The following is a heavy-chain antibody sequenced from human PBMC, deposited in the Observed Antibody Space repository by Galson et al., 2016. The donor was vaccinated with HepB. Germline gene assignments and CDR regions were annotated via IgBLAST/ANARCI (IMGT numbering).Heavy chain of an antibody. D-gene: IGHD3-22*01. V-gene: IGHV4-39*01. CDR1: GGSISSSYY. CDR2: IFYSGTT. CDR3: ATVGDYDSTGYYLFDY. J-gene: IGHJ4*02. Sequence: SETLSLTCTVSGGSISSSYYWGWIRQPPGKGLEWIGSIFYSGTTYCNPSLRSRVTISVDTSKSQFSLKLSSVTAADTAVYYCATVGDYDSTGYYLFDYWGQGTLVTVSS.